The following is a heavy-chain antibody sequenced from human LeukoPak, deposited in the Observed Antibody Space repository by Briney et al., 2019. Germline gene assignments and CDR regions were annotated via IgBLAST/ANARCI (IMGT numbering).Heavy chain of an antibody. Sequence: PGGSLRLSCTASGFTFGNYAMSWVRQAPGKGLEWEGFIRSKAYGGTTEYAASVKGRFTISRDDSKSIVYLHMNSLKTEDTAVYFCTRVPLNYYGSGSYYHFDYWGQGTLVTVSS. D-gene: IGHD3-10*01. V-gene: IGHV3-49*04. CDR2: IRSKAYGGTT. CDR3: TRVPLNYYGSGSYYHFDY. J-gene: IGHJ4*02. CDR1: GFTFGNYA.